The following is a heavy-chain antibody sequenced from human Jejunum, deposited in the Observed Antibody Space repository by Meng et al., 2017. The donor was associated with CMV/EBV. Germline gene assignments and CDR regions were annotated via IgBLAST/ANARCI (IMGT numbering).Heavy chain of an antibody. CDR2: TSAYNGNT. Sequence: GGQAPGQGLGWRGCTSAYNGNTDYAQKFLDRVTMTTDTTANTAYMELRSLRSDDTAVYYCARVGSTGWFRAYYFDSWGQGTLVTVSS. V-gene: IGHV1-18*01. CDR3: ARVGSTGWFRAYYFDS. D-gene: IGHD6-19*01. J-gene: IGHJ4*02.